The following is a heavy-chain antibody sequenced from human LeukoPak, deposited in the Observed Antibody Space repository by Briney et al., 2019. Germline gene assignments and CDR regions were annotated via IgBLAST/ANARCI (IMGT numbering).Heavy chain of an antibody. Sequence: SVKVSCKASGYTFTSYGVSWVRQAPGQGLEWMGGIIPIFGTANYAQKFQGRVTITADESTSTAYMELSSLRSEDTAVYYCAREYGDYRFDYWGQGTLVTVSS. V-gene: IGHV1-69*13. J-gene: IGHJ4*02. D-gene: IGHD4-17*01. CDR3: AREYGDYRFDY. CDR2: IIPIFGTA. CDR1: GYTFTSYG.